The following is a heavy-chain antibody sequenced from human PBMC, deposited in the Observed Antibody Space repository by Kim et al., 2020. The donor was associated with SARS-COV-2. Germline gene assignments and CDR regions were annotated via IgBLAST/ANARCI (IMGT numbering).Heavy chain of an antibody. V-gene: IGHV3-74*01. CDR1: GFTFSTYW. J-gene: IGHJ4*02. CDR3: ARVAPTIGGEIGY. CDR2: ISSDGSST. D-gene: IGHD3-16*01. Sequence: GGSLRLSCAASGFTFSTYWMHWVRQAPGKGLVWVSRISSDGSSTRYADSVKGRFTISRDNAKNTLYLQMNSLRAEDTAVYFCARVAPTIGGEIGYWGQGTLVTVSS.